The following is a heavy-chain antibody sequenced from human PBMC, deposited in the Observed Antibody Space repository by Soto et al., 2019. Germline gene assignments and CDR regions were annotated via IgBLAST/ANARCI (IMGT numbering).Heavy chain of an antibody. J-gene: IGHJ4*02. D-gene: IGHD4-17*01. Sequence: LSLTCSVSGRSISPFYWSWIRQPPGKALEWIGSISYTGTTNYSPSLKSRVTMSVDTSRNHFSLKLTSVTAADTAVYYCAAVGGYYGDYPNFDYWGRGTRVTVSS. V-gene: IGHV4-59*01. CDR2: ISYTGTT. CDR1: GRSISPFY. CDR3: AAVGGYYGDYPNFDY.